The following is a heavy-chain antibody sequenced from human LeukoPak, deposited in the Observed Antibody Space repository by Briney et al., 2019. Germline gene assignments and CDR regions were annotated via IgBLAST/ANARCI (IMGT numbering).Heavy chain of an antibody. CDR1: GFTFSTYW. CDR2: TGLSSSYI. J-gene: IGHJ5*02. V-gene: IGHV3-21*01. Sequence: GGSLRLSCAASGFTFSTYWMSWVRQAPGKGLEWIASTGLSSSYIGYADSVKGRFTISRDNGENSVYLQMNSLRAEDTAVYFCARERSYCSGATCSLDLWGQGTLVTVSS. CDR3: ARERSYCSGATCSLDL. D-gene: IGHD2-15*01.